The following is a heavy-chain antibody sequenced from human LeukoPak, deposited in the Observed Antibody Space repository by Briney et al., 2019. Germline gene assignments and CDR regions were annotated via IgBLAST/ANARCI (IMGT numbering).Heavy chain of an antibody. CDR3: ARGGRGAAAYYYGVDV. CDR1: GYTFTSYY. Sequence: GASVKVSCKASGYTFTSYYMHWVRQAPGQGLEWMGIINPSGGSTSYARKFQGRVTMTRDTSTSTVYMELSSLRSEDTAVYYCARGGRGAAAYYYGVDVWGQGTTVTVSS. J-gene: IGHJ6*02. CDR2: INPSGGST. D-gene: IGHD6-13*01. V-gene: IGHV1-46*01.